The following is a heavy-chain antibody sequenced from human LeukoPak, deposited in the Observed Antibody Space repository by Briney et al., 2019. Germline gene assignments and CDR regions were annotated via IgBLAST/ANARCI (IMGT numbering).Heavy chain of an antibody. Sequence: GASVKVSCKASGYTFTSYGISWVRQAPGQGLEWMGWISAYNGNTNYAQKLQGRVTMTTDTSTSTAYMELRSLRSDDTAVYYCAREVGPAANYYYYYMDVWGKGTTVTVSS. CDR2: ISAYNGNT. J-gene: IGHJ6*03. CDR1: GYTFTSYG. D-gene: IGHD2-2*01. V-gene: IGHV1-18*01. CDR3: AREVGPAANYYYYYMDV.